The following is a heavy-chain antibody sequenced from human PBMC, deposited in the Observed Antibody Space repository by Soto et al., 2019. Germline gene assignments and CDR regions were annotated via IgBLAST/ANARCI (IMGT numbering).Heavy chain of an antibody. V-gene: IGHV3-30*18. CDR1: GFTFSSYG. Sequence: PGRSLRLSCAASGFTFSSYGMHWVRQAPGKGLEWVAVISYDGSNKYYADSVKGRFTISRDNSKNTLYLQMNSLRAEDTAVYYCAKGSGSYADLDYWGQGTLVTVSS. CDR2: ISYDGSNK. D-gene: IGHD1-26*01. CDR3: AKGSGSYADLDY. J-gene: IGHJ4*02.